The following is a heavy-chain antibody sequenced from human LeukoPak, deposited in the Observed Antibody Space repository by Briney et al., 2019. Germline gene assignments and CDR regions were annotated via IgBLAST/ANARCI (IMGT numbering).Heavy chain of an antibody. Sequence: GGSLRLSCVVSEFSFSTYAVSWVRQAPGKGLEWVSAISADRGITYYADSVRGRFTISRDNSKNTLYLQMNSLRAEDTAVYYCAKSSGPGGYYYYGMDVWGQGTTVTVSS. J-gene: IGHJ6*02. CDR3: AKSSGPGGYYYYGMDV. CDR2: ISADRGIT. V-gene: IGHV3-23*01. CDR1: EFSFSTYA. D-gene: IGHD3-22*01.